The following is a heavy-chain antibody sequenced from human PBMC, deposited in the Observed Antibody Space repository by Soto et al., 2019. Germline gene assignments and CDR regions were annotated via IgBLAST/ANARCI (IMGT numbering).Heavy chain of an antibody. V-gene: IGHV3-23*01. CDR1: GVKFVDYS. Sequence: GGFLRLCCGAVGVKFVDYSMNWIRQTPGRGLEWVSSISGSGGSIYYADSVKGRFTISRDNSKNTLYLQMNSLRAEDTAVYYCAKGKNLRNDAFDIWGQGTMVTVSS. CDR3: AKGKNLRNDAFDI. D-gene: IGHD4-17*01. J-gene: IGHJ3*02. CDR2: ISGSGGSI.